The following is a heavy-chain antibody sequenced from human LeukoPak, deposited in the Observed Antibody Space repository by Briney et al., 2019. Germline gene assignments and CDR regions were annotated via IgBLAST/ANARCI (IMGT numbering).Heavy chain of an antibody. Sequence: GESLKISCNGSGYTFTNDWSGCGLQMPGKGLEWMGVIYPGSSDTRYSPSFQGQVTISADKSISTAYLQWSSLKASDTAMYYCARQGAGSGYDYSSYWGQGTLVTVSS. J-gene: IGHJ4*02. D-gene: IGHD5-12*01. V-gene: IGHV5-51*01. CDR1: GYTFTNDW. CDR2: IYPGSSDT. CDR3: ARQGAGSGYDYSSY.